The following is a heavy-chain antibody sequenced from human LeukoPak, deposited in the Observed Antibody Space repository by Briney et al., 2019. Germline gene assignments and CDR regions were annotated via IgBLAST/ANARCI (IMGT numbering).Heavy chain of an antibody. J-gene: IGHJ4*02. CDR3: ARLLPGGYDILTGYYFDY. CDR2: IYHSGST. CDR1: GYSISSGYY. Sequence: PSETLSLTCAVSGYSISSGYYWGWIRQPPGKGLEWIGSIYHSGSTYYNPSLKSRVTISVDTSKNQFSLKLSSVTAANTAVYYCARLLPGGYDILTGYYFDYWGQGTLVTVSS. V-gene: IGHV4-38-2*01. D-gene: IGHD3-9*01.